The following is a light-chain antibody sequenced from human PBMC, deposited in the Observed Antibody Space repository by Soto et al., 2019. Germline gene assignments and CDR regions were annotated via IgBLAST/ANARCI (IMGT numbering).Light chain of an antibody. Sequence: EIVLTQSPATLSLSPGERATLSSRASQSVTTYLACYQQNPGQAPRLLIYDASNRATGIPARFSGSGSGTDFTLTISSLEPEDFAVYYCQQRSNWPTFGGGTKVEIK. V-gene: IGKV3-11*01. CDR3: QQRSNWPT. J-gene: IGKJ4*01. CDR1: QSVTTY. CDR2: DAS.